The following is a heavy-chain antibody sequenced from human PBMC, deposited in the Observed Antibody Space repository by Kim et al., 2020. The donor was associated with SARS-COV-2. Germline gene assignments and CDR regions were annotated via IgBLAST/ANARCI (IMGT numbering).Heavy chain of an antibody. D-gene: IGHD3-3*01. Sequence: SETLSLTCTVSGGSISSYYWSWIRQPPGKGLEWIGYIYYSGSTNYNPSLKSRVTISVDTSKNQFSLKLSSVTAADTAVYYCARSYYDFWSGYSIGGIDA. CDR3: ARSYYDFWSGYSIGGIDA. V-gene: IGHV4-59*01. CDR2: IYYSGST. CDR1: GGSISSYY. J-gene: IGHJ3*01.